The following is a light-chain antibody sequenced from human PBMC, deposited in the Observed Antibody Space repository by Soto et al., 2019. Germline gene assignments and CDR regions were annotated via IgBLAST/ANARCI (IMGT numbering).Light chain of an antibody. J-gene: IGLJ1*01. V-gene: IGLV2-23*01. CDR3: CSYAGSSTYYV. CDR2: EDN. Sequence: QSALTQPASVSGSPGQSIAFSCTGASSDVGSYNLVSGYQQHPGKAPKLMIYEDNKRPSGVSNRFSGSKSGNTASLTISGLQAEDEADYYCCSYAGSSTYYVFGTGTKVTVL. CDR1: SSDVGSYNL.